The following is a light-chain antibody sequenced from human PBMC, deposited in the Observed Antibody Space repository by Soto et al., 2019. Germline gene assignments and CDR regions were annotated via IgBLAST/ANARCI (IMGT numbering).Light chain of an antibody. Sequence: MRPSPDMLARFYRGGGPLSCRASQGIGDTLAWYQHKPGQTPRLLIYYTSTRATSVPTRFSGSGSVTDFTLTIIRRLQPEDSATYYCQTLNTSQITFGQGTRLEIK. CDR3: QTLNTSQIT. V-gene: IGKV3-15*01. J-gene: IGKJ5*01. CDR1: QGIGDT. CDR2: YTS.